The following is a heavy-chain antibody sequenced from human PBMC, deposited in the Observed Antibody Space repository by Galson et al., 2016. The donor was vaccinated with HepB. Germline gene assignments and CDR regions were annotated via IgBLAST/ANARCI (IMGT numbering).Heavy chain of an antibody. CDR1: GGSFSGYY. V-gene: IGHV4-34*01. Sequence: SETLSLTCTVYGGSFSGYYWSWIRQSPGKGLEWIGEVNHSGSTNYNPSVKSRLSLSVDTSKNQFSLNLRSVTAADTAVYYCARLEQRRAYFFGYWGQGTLVTVSS. D-gene: IGHD1/OR15-1a*01. J-gene: IGHJ4*02. CDR2: VNHSGST. CDR3: ARLEQRRAYFFGY.